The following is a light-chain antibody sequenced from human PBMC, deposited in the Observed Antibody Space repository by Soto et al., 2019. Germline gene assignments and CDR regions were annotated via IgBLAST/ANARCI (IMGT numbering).Light chain of an antibody. V-gene: IGKV3-20*01. CDR3: QQYGTSPWT. CDR1: QTVINTY. Sequence: EIGWTQAPGAISLSPGDRATLSCRASQTVINTYVAWYQQKPGQAPRLLIYDASTRATGIPDRFSGSGSGTDFTLTISRLGPEDVAVYYCQQYGTSPWTFGQGTKVDIK. CDR2: DAS. J-gene: IGKJ1*01.